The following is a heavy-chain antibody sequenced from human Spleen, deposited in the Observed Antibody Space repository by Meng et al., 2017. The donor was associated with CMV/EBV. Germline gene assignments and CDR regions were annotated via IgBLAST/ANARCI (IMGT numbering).Heavy chain of an antibody. CDR3: ATVVDGYYYYGMDV. J-gene: IGHJ6*02. D-gene: IGHD2-21*01. V-gene: IGHV3-30-3*01. CDR2: ISYDGSNE. CDR1: GFTFSSYA. Sequence: GESLKIPCAASGFTFSSYAMHWVRQAPGKGLECVTVISYDGSNEYYADSMKGRFTISRDNSKNTLYLQMTSLRAEDTAVYYCATVVDGYYYYGMDVWGQGTTVTVSS.